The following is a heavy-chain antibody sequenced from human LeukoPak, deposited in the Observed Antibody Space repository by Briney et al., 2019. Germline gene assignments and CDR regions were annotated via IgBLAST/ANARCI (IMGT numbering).Heavy chain of an antibody. CDR3: ARATYYYDSSGYSRPLGFDY. Sequence: SETLSLTCTVSGYSISSGYYWGWIRQPPGKGLEWIGSIYHSGSTNYNPSLKSRVTISVDTSKNQFSLKLSSVTAADTAVYYCARATYYYDSSGYSRPLGFDYWGQGTLVTVSS. V-gene: IGHV4-38-2*02. D-gene: IGHD3-22*01. CDR2: IYHSGST. J-gene: IGHJ4*02. CDR1: GYSISSGYY.